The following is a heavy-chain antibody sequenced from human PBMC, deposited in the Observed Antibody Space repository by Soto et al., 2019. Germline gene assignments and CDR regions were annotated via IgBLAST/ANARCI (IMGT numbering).Heavy chain of an antibody. V-gene: IGHV3-53*04. CDR2: FYSGGST. J-gene: IGHJ5*01. CDR3: ARGVFGQPDS. D-gene: IGHD2-21*01. Sequence: EVQLVESGGGLVQPGGSLRLSCAASGIIVKSNYMNWVRQAPGKGLEWVSIFYSGGSTYYADSVKGRFTISRHDSKDTLYLQMSSLRSEDTATYYCARGVFGQPDSWGQGTLVIVSS. CDR1: GIIVKSNY.